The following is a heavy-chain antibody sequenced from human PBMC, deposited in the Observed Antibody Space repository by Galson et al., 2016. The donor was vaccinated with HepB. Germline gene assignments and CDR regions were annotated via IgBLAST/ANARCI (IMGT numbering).Heavy chain of an antibody. CDR2: IIPVSHTV. CDR3: ARGARCSGASCYLPLEH. V-gene: IGHV1-69*06. CDR1: GGTFSGYT. J-gene: IGHJ5*02. D-gene: IGHD2-15*01. Sequence: SVKVSCKASGGTFSGYTLSWVRQAPGQGLEWMGGIIPVSHTVNYAQRFQGRVTITADKSTNTAYMELSSLRSEDTALYYCARGARCSGASCYLPLEHWGQGTLVTVSS.